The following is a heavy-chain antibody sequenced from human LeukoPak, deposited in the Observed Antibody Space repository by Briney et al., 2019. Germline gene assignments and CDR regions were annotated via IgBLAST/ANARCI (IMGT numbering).Heavy chain of an antibody. V-gene: IGHV1-24*01. CDR2: FDPEDGET. CDR3: ATESLITMVYGMDV. Sequence: ASVKVSCKVSGYTLTELSMHWVRQAPGKGLEWMGGFDPEDGETICAQKFQGRVTMTEDTSTDTAYMELSSLRSEDTAVYYCATESLITMVYGMDVWGQGTTVTVSS. CDR1: GYTLTELS. D-gene: IGHD3-10*01. J-gene: IGHJ6*02.